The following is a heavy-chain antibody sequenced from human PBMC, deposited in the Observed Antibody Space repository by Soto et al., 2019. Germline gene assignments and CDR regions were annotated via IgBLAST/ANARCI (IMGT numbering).Heavy chain of an antibody. CDR2: IYRTGST. CDR3: ASRDPGTSVDY. V-gene: IGHV4-4*02. CDR1: GGSFTSNNW. J-gene: IGHJ4*02. Sequence: KPSETLSLTCAVSGGSFTSNNWWTWVRQPPGQGLEWIGEIYRTGSTSYNPSLKSRVTISLDKSEKQISLKVTSLTAADTAVYYCASRDPGTSVDYWGQGTLVTVSS. D-gene: IGHD1-7*01.